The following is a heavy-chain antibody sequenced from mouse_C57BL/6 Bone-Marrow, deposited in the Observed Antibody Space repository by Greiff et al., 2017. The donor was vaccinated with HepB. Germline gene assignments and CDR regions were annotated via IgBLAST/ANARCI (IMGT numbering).Heavy chain of an antibody. CDR1: GYTFTSYG. V-gene: IGHV1-81*01. J-gene: IGHJ2*01. CDR2: IYPRSGNT. Sequence: QVQLKESGAELARPGASVKLSCKASGYTFTSYGISWVKQRTGQGLEWIGEIYPRSGNTYYNEKFKGKATLTADKSSSTAYMELRSLTSEDSAVYFCAHYYGSFDYWGQGTTLTVSS. CDR3: AHYYGSFDY. D-gene: IGHD1-1*01.